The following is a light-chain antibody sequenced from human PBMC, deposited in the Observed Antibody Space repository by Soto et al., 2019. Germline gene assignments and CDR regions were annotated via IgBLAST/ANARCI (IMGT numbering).Light chain of an antibody. CDR2: GAS. CDR1: QSITSNF. V-gene: IGKV3-20*01. Sequence: EIVLTQSPGTLSLSPGERATLSCRASQSITSNFLAWYQQKPGQAPMLLIYGASTRAAGVPDRFSGSGSGPDFTLTITRLEPEDFAVYYCQQYGRSPLMYTFGQGTKLVVK. CDR3: QQYGRSPLMYT. J-gene: IGKJ2*01.